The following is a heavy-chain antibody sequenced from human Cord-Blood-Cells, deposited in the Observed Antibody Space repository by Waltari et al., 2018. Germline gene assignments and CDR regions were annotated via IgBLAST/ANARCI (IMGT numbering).Heavy chain of an antibody. D-gene: IGHD5-12*01. Sequence: QVQLVQSGAAVKKPGASVKVSCKASGYTFTSYYMHWVRQAPGQGLEWMGIINPSGGSTSYAQKFQGRVTMTRDTSTSTVYMELSSLRSEDTAVYYCARPFSSQAGNTNSGYDFGYWGQGTLVTVSS. J-gene: IGHJ4*02. CDR2: INPSGGST. V-gene: IGHV1-46*01. CDR3: ARPFSSQAGNTNSGYDFGY. CDR1: GYTFTSYY.